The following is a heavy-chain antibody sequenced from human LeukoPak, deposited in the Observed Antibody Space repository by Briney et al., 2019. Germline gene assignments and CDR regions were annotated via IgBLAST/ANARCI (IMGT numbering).Heavy chain of an antibody. D-gene: IGHD6-13*01. CDR2: FYYSGST. CDR3: ARWGQTTDSSSWYGVYFDY. J-gene: IGHJ4*02. V-gene: IGHV4-59*01. Sequence: SSETLSLTCTVSGGSISSYYWSWIRQPPGKGLEWIGYFYYSGSTNYNPSLKSRVTISVDTSKNQFSLKLSSVTAADTAVYYCARWGQTTDSSSWYGVYFDYWGQGTLVTVSS. CDR1: GGSISSYY.